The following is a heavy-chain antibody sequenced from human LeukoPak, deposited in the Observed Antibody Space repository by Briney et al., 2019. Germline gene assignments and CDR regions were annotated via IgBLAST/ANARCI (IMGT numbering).Heavy chain of an antibody. V-gene: IGHV4-31*03. J-gene: IGHJ4*02. CDR1: GGSISSGGYY. CDR2: IYYSGST. CDR3: ARGGGQGVCYYDY. D-gene: IGHD2-8*01. Sequence: SETLSLTCTVSGGSISSGGYYWSWIRQHPGKGPEWIGYIYYSGSTYYNPSLKSRVTISVDTSKNQFSLKLSSVTAADTAVYYCARGGGQGVCYYDYWGQGTLVTVSS.